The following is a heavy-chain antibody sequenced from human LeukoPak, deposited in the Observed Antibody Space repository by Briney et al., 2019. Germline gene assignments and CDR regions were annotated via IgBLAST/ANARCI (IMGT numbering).Heavy chain of an antibody. D-gene: IGHD3-10*01. CDR2: ISGSGGST. CDR3: AKDHTISSGQGAFDI. V-gene: IGHV3-23*01. J-gene: IGHJ3*02. Sequence: GGSLRLSCAASGFTFSSYAMSWVRQAPGKGLEWVSTISGSGGSTYYADSVKGRFTISRDNSKNTLYLQMNSLRAEDTAVYYCAKDHTISSGQGAFDIWGQGTMVTVSS. CDR1: GFTFSSYA.